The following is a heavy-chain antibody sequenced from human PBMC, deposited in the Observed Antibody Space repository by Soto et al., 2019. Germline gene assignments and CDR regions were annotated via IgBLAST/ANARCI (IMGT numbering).Heavy chain of an antibody. D-gene: IGHD2-21*02. CDR1: GGSISSGGYY. J-gene: IGHJ4*02. V-gene: IGHV4-31*03. CDR2: IYYSGST. CDR3: ARRYGGNSGDY. Sequence: QVQLQESGPGLVKPSQTLSLTCTVSGGSISSGGYYWSWIRQRPGKGLEWFGYIYYSGSTYYNPSLKRRVTIPVDTTKNQSSLKLSSVSAADTAVYYCARRYGGNSGDYGGKGPRVPVSS.